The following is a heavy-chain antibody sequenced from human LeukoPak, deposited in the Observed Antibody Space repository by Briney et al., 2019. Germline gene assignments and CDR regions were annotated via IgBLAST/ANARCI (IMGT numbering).Heavy chain of an antibody. D-gene: IGHD2-2*01. CDR2: ISSSGSTK. CDR1: GFTLSSYE. V-gene: IGHV3-48*03. CDR3: ARRYCSSTSCTLDY. Sequence: GGSLRLSCAASGFTLSSYEMNWVRQAPGKGLEWVSYISSSGSTKYYADSVKGRFTISRDNAEDSLYLQMNSLRAEDTAVYYCARRYCSSTSCTLDYWGQGTLVTVSS. J-gene: IGHJ4*02.